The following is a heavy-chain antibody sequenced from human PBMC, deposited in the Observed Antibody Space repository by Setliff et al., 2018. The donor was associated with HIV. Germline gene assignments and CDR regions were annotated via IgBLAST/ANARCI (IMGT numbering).Heavy chain of an antibody. CDR3: TGDYNSGSHRFDY. CDR2: IYYSGNT. D-gene: IGHD3-10*01. V-gene: IGHV4-59*08. CDR1: GGSISSYY. Sequence: PSETLSLTCTVSGGSISSYYWSWIRQPPGKGLEWIGYIYYSGNTVYNPSFRSRVTLSLDTSKNQFSLKLTSVTAADAAVYYCTGDYNSGSHRFDYWGQGTPVTVSS. J-gene: IGHJ4*02.